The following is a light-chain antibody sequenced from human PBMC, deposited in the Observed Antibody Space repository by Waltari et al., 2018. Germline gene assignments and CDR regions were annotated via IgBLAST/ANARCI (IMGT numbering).Light chain of an antibody. V-gene: IGLV2-8*01. CDR3: SSFAGRWI. J-gene: IGLJ2*01. CDR1: GSHFRDYDF. CDR2: EVS. Sequence: QSALTQPPSASGPPGQSVPISCPGSGSHFRDYDFFSWYQQHPGQAPKVILYEVSKRSSGVPDRFSGSKSGNTASLTVSGLQAEDEADYYCSSFAGRWIFGGGTKLTVL.